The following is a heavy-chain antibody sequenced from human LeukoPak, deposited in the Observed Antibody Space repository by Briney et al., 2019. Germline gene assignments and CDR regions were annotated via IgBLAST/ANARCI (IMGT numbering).Heavy chain of an antibody. Sequence: PGGSLRLSCAASGFTISGHAMHWVRQAPGKGLEWLTVISTDGNDKHYADSAKGRFTVSRDNSKNTLFLQMNNLRTEDTAVYYCAKDKSVSADYYFDYWGQGTLVTVSS. CDR1: GFTISGHA. V-gene: IGHV3-30*04. D-gene: IGHD3-10*01. CDR2: ISTDGNDK. CDR3: AKDKSVSADYYFDY. J-gene: IGHJ4*02.